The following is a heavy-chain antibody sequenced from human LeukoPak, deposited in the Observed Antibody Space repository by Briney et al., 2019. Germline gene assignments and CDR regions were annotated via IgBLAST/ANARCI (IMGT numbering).Heavy chain of an antibody. V-gene: IGHV1-69*13. CDR1: GGTFSSYA. Sequence: VASVKVSCTASGGTFSSYAISWVRQAPGQGLEWMGGIIPIFGTANYAQKFQGRVTITADESTSTAYMELSSLRSEDTAVYHCARLRGYSYGEDAFDIWGQGTMVTVSS. D-gene: IGHD5-18*01. CDR2: IIPIFGTA. CDR3: ARLRGYSYGEDAFDI. J-gene: IGHJ3*02.